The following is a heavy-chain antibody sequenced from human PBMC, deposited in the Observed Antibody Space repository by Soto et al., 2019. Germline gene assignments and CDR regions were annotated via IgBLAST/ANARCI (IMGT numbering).Heavy chain of an antibody. CDR3: ARWGGSGSYYNYYYYYGMDV. CDR1: GGSISSYY. V-gene: IGHV4-59*01. Sequence: SETLSLTCTVSGGSISSYYWSWIRQPPGKGLEWIGYIYYSGSTNYNPSLKSRVTISVDTSKSQFSLKLSSVTAADTAVYYCARWGGSGSYYNYYYYYGMDVWGQGTTVTVSS. J-gene: IGHJ6*02. D-gene: IGHD3-10*01. CDR2: IYYSGST.